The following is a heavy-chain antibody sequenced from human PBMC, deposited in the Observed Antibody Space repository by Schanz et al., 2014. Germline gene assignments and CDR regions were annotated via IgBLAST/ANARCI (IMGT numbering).Heavy chain of an antibody. CDR2: IFHSGTT. V-gene: IGHV4-4*02. J-gene: IGHJ3*01. Sequence: QVQLQESGPGLVKPSGTLSLTCVVSGGSISSGVWWTWARQSPGKGLGWIGEIFHSGTTNYNPSRESRVTFSVAKSKNQFSLIWSSMTAADTAVYYCTRSTLWSYDVWGRGTMVIVSS. CDR1: GGSISSGVW. CDR3: TRSTLWSYDV. D-gene: IGHD2-21*01.